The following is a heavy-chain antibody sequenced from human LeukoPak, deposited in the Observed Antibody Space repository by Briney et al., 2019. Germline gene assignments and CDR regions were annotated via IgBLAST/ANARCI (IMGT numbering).Heavy chain of an antibody. CDR1: GFTFDDYG. Sequence: PGGSLRLSCAASGFTFDDYGMSWVRQAPGKGLEWVSGINWNGGSTGYADSVKGRFTISRDNAKNSLYLQMNSLRAEDTALYYCARGRHLYSYAYDYYMDVWGKGTTVTISS. CDR3: ARGRHLYSYAYDYYMDV. V-gene: IGHV3-20*04. D-gene: IGHD5-18*01. J-gene: IGHJ6*03. CDR2: INWNGGST.